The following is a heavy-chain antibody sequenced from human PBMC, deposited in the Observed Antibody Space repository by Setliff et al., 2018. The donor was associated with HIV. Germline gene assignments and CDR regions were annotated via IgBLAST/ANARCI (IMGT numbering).Heavy chain of an antibody. J-gene: IGHJ6*03. V-gene: IGHV4-34*01. CDR2: INHSGRT. CDR3: AIVSSTYWYSIFRNYYYHMDV. Sequence: SETLSLTCAVYGGSFSDNYWSWIRQSPGKGLEWIGEINHSGRTKYSPSLRSRVSISVATSKTQFSLKLSSVTAAATAVYYCAIVSSTYWYSIFRNYYYHMDVWGKGTTVTVSS. D-gene: IGHD2-8*02. CDR1: GGSFSDNY.